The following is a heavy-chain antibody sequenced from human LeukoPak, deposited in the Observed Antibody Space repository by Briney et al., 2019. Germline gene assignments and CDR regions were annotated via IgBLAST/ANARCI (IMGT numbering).Heavy chain of an antibody. CDR3: ARADYSSTWSHDYYYMDV. Sequence: SETLSLTCAVYGGSFSGYYWGWIRQPPGKGLEWIGSIYHSGSTYYNPSLKSRVTISVDTSKNQFSLKLSSVTAAGTAVYYCARADYSSTWSHDYYYMDVWGKGTTVTVSS. D-gene: IGHD6-13*01. CDR1: GGSFSGYY. J-gene: IGHJ6*03. CDR2: IYHSGST. V-gene: IGHV4-38-2*01.